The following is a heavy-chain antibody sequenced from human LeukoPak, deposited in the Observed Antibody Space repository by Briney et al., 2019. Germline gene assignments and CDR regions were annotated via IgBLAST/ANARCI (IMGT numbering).Heavy chain of an antibody. D-gene: IGHD3-9*01. CDR1: GGTFSSYA. CDR2: MNPNSGNT. Sequence: ASVKVSCKASGGTFSSYAISWVRQATGQGLEWMGWMNPNSGNTGYAQKFQGRVTMTRNTSISTAYVELSSLRSEDTAVYYCARTYYDILTDYGMDVWGQGTTVTVSS. CDR3: ARTYYDILTDYGMDV. V-gene: IGHV1-8*02. J-gene: IGHJ6*02.